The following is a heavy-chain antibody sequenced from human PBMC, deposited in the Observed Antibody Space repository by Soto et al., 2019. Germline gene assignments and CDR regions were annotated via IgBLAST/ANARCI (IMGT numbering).Heavy chain of an antibody. J-gene: IGHJ6*02. V-gene: IGHV1-69*01. CDR1: GGTFSTHA. D-gene: IGHD3-3*01. CDR3: ARAAFRSGYYGYYYGMDV. Sequence: QVQLVQSGAEVKKPGSSVKVSCKASGGTFSTHAISWVRQAPGQGLEWLGGITPTIGTPNYAQKFQGRVTVTADEYTSTAYMELSRLTSEDTAVYYCARAAFRSGYYGYYYGMDVWGQGTAVNV. CDR2: ITPTIGTP.